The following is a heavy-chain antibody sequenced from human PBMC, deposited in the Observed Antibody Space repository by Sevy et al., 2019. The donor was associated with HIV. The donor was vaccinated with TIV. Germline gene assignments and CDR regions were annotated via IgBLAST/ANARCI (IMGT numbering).Heavy chain of an antibody. D-gene: IGHD3-3*01. CDR1: GGSFSGYS. Sequence: SETLSLTCAVSGGSFSGYSWDWIRQPPGKGLEWIGEVNHSGSTNYNPSLKSRVTISVDTSKNQFSLKLNFVTAADTVLYYCARGGDGVVPSPIIGLGPWTKYWYFDLWGRGTLVTVSS. V-gene: IGHV4-34*01. J-gene: IGHJ2*01. CDR3: ARGGDGVVPSPIIGLGPWTKYWYFDL. CDR2: VNHSGST.